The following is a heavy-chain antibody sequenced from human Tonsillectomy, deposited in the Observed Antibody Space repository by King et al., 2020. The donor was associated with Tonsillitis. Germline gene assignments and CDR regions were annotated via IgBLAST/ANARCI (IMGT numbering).Heavy chain of an antibody. J-gene: IGHJ2*01. CDR1: GGSFSGYY. Sequence: VQLQQWGAGLLKPSETLSLTCAVYGGSFSGYYWSWIRQPPGKGLEWSGEINHSGRTNYNPSLNSRVTISVDTSKNQFSLKRSSVPAADTAVYYCARGQANFDLWGRGTLVTVSS. V-gene: IGHV4-34*01. CDR2: INHSGRT. CDR3: ARGQANFDL.